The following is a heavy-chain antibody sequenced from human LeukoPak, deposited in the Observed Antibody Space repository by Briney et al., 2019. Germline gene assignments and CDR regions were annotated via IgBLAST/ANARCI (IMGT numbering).Heavy chain of an antibody. V-gene: IGHV4-34*01. J-gene: IGHJ6*02. Sequence: SETLSLTCAVYGGSFSGYYWSWIRQPPGKGLEWIGEINHSGSTNYNPSLKSRVTIPVDTSKNQFSLKLSSVTAADTAVYYCARGKGGYYYYYGMDVWGQGTTVTVSS. CDR2: INHSGST. CDR3: ARGKGGYYYYYGMDV. CDR1: GGSFSGYY.